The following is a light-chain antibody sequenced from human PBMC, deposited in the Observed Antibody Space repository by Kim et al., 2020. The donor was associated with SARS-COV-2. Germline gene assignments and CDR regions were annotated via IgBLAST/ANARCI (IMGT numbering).Light chain of an antibody. Sequence: ASVGDTVTITCRASQSITTYLNWYQKKPGKAPEVLIYGASNLHSGVPSRISGSGSGTDFILTISSLQPEDFATYYCQQNYRTPYTFGQGTKLEI. J-gene: IGKJ2*01. CDR2: GAS. CDR1: QSITTY. V-gene: IGKV1-39*01. CDR3: QQNYRTPYT.